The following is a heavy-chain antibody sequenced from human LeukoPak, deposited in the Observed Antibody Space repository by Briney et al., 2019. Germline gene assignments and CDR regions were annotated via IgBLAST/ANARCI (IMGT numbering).Heavy chain of an antibody. V-gene: IGHV3-72*01. Sequence: GGSLRLSCAASGFTFSDHYMDWVRQAPGKGLEWVGRTRNKANSYTTEYAASVKGRFTISRDDSKNSLYLQMNSLKTEDTAVYYCARDYADAFDIWGQGTMVTVS. D-gene: IGHD2-2*01. CDR1: GFTFSDHY. CDR2: TRNKANSYTT. J-gene: IGHJ3*02. CDR3: ARDYADAFDI.